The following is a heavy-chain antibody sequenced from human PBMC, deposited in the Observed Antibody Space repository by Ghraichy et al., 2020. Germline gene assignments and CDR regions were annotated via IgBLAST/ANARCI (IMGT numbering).Heavy chain of an antibody. Sequence: SETLSLTCTVSAGSISSYYWRWIRQSPGKGLEWIGYIYYTGITNYNPSLKSRVTISVDTSKNQFSLKLSSVIAADTAVYYCARHSPTSAGAFDYWGQGILVTVSP. CDR3: ARHSPTSAGAFDY. V-gene: IGHV4-59*08. CDR2: IYYTGIT. CDR1: AGSISSYY. J-gene: IGHJ4*02.